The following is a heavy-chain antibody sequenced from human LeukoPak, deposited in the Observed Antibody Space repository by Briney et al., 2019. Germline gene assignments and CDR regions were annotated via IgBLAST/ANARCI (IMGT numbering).Heavy chain of an antibody. J-gene: IGHJ3*02. CDR3: ARSYDSSGFRAFDI. CDR2: IYHSGST. D-gene: IGHD3-22*01. V-gene: IGHV4-30-2*01. CDR1: GGSISSGGYS. Sequence: PSETLSLTCAVSGGSISSGGYSWSWIRQPPGKGLEWIGYIYHSGSTYSNPSLKSRVTISLDKSKNQFSLRLSSVTAADTAVYYCARSYDSSGFRAFDIWGQGTMVTVSS.